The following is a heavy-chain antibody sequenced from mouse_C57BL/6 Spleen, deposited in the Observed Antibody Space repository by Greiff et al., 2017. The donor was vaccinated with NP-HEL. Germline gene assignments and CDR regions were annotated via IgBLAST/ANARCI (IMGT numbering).Heavy chain of an antibody. CDR2: FYPRDGST. V-gene: IGHV1-85*01. CDR1: GYTFTSYD. CDR3: ARSGYYGSRGLYFDY. D-gene: IGHD1-1*01. Sequence: VQLQQSGPELVKPGASVKLSCKASGYTFTSYDINWVKQRPGQGLEWIGWFYPRDGSTKYNEKFKGKATLTVDTSSSTAYMERHSLTSEDSAVYFCARSGYYGSRGLYFDYWGQGTTLTVSS. J-gene: IGHJ2*01.